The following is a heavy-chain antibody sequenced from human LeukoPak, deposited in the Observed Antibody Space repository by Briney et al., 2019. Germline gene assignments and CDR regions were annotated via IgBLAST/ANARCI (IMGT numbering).Heavy chain of an antibody. CDR3: VRDPDALDY. V-gene: IGHV3-48*02. CDR1: GFTISSYS. J-gene: IGHJ4*02. Sequence: GGSLRLSCAASGFTISSYSMNWVRQAPGKGLEWVSYIRSSGDIIHYADSVKGRFTISRDIAKNSVYLQMNRLRDEDTAVYYCVRDPDALDYWGQGTLVTVSS. CDR2: IRSSGDII.